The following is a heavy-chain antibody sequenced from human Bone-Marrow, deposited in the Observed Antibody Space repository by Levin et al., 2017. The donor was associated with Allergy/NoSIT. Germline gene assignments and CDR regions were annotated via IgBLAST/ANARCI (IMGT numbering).Heavy chain of an antibody. J-gene: IGHJ6*03. CDR3: ARVAAYHYMDV. Sequence: GGSLRLSCAASGFTFSKYDMHWVRQAPGKGLEWVSGIHTGGDTYYPVSVKGRFTISREDARNSLYLQMNSLRSGDTAMYYCARVAAYHYMDVWGKGTTVTVSS. D-gene: IGHD2-15*01. V-gene: IGHV3-13*04. CDR2: IHTGGDT. CDR1: GFTFSKYD.